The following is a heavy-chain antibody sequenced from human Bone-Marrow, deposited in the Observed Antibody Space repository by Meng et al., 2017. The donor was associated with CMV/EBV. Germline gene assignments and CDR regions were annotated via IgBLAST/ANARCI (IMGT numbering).Heavy chain of an antibody. V-gene: IGHV1-2*02. CDR1: GYTFTGYY. D-gene: IGHD3-22*01. CDR3: AREGYYYDSSGYDGTYYYYGMDV. CDR2: INPNSGGT. J-gene: IGHJ6*02. Sequence: ASVKVSCKASGYTFTGYYMHWVRQAPGQGLEWMGWINPNSGGTNYAQKFQGRVTMTRDTSISTAYMELSRLRSEDTAVYYCAREGYYYDSSGYDGTYYYYGMDVWGQGTTVTVSS.